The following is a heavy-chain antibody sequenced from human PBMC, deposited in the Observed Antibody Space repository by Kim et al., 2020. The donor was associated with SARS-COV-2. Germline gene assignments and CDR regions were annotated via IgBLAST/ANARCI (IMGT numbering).Heavy chain of an antibody. V-gene: IGHV4-31*03. Sequence: TLSLTCTVSGGSISSGGYYWSWIRQHPGKGLEWIGYIYYSGSTYYNPSLKSRVTISVDTSKNQFSLKLSSVTAADTAVYYCARTYGSGSNGPLPFDYWGQGTLVAVSS. CDR1: GGSISSGGYY. D-gene: IGHD3-10*01. J-gene: IGHJ4*02. CDR3: ARTYGSGSNGPLPFDY. CDR2: IYYSGST.